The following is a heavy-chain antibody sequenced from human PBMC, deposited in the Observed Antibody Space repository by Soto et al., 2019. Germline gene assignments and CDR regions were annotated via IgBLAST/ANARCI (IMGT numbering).Heavy chain of an antibody. CDR2: INHSGST. V-gene: IGHV4-34*01. J-gene: IGHJ1*01. Sequence: SETLSLTCAVYGGSFSGYYWSWIRQPPGKGPEWIGEINHSGSTNYNPSLKSRVTISVDTSKNQFSLKLSSVTAADTAVYYCARGSYDYVWGSYEYVQHWGQGTLVTVSS. D-gene: IGHD3-16*01. CDR1: GGSFSGYY. CDR3: ARGSYDYVWGSYEYVQH.